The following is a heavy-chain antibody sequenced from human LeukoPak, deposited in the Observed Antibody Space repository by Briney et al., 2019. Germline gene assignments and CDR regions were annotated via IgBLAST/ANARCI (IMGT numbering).Heavy chain of an antibody. Sequence: SETLSLTCTVSGGSISSSSYYWGWIRQPPGKGLEWIGSIYYSGSTYYNPSLKSRVTISVDTSKNRFSLKLSSVTAADTAVYYCARYVDTAMAYYFDYWGQGTLVTVSS. CDR1: GGSISSSSYY. V-gene: IGHV4-39*01. CDR2: IYYSGST. D-gene: IGHD5-18*01. J-gene: IGHJ4*02. CDR3: ARYVDTAMAYYFDY.